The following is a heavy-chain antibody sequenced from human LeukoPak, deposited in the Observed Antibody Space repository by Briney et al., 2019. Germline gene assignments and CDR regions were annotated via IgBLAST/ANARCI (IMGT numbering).Heavy chain of an antibody. J-gene: IGHJ4*02. Sequence: SETLSLTCAVYGGSFSGYYWSWIRQPPGKGLEWIGEINHSGSTNYNPSLKSRVTISVDTSKNQFSLKLSSVTAADTAMYYCARKAAGTLAFDYWGQGTLVTVSS. D-gene: IGHD6-13*01. CDR3: ARKAAGTLAFDY. CDR1: GGSFSGYY. CDR2: INHSGST. V-gene: IGHV4-34*01.